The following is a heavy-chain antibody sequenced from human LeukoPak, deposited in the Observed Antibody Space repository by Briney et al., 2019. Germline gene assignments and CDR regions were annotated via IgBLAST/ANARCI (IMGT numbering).Heavy chain of an antibody. CDR3: ARTSLYDSASDY. CDR2: INPNSGGT. Sequence: ASVKVSCKASGYTFSGYYMHWVRQAPGQGLEWMGWINPNSGGTKYAQKFQGRVTMTRDTSISTAYMALTRLRSDDTAVYYCARTSLYDSASDYWGQGTLVTVSS. D-gene: IGHD3-22*01. J-gene: IGHJ4*02. V-gene: IGHV1-2*02. CDR1: GYTFSGYY.